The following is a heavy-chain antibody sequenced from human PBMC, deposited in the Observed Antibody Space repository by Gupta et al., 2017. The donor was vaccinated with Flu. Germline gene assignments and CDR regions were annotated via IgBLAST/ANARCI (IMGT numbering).Heavy chain of an antibody. CDR3: ERDRGYPQHDD. V-gene: IGHV3-7*01. CDR2: INQDGRRI. D-gene: IGHD5-18*01. J-gene: IGHJ4*02. CDR1: RFTFRSYW. Sequence: EVRPVESGGGLVQTGGSLRRSCVVYRFTFRSYWISWIRKAPGKGLEWVSNINQDGRRINYVDSGKGRFTLSRDNAKNSRYRPITSLRLEDTAVYYCERDRGYPQHDDWDQGTLGTVSS.